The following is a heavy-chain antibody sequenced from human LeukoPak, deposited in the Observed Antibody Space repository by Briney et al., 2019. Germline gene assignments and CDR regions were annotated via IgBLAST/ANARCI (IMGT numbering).Heavy chain of an antibody. CDR1: GGSISSYY. D-gene: IGHD3-10*01. J-gene: IGHJ4*02. V-gene: IGHV4-59*01. CDR3: ARDAVGSGTYYNV. CDR2: IYYSGST. Sequence: TPSETLSLSCTISGGSISSYYWNWIRQPAGKGLEWIGYIYYSGSTNYNPSLKSRVAISVDTSKNQFSLKLSSVTAADTAVYYCARDAVGSGTYYNVWGQGTLVTVSS.